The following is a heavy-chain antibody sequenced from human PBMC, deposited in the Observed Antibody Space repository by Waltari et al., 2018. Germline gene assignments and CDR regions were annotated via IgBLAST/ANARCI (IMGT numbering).Heavy chain of an antibody. CDR3: ARGLWQGYYYDSSGYPDY. CDR2: IYYSGST. J-gene: IGHJ4*02. V-gene: IGHV4-39*01. Sequence: QLQLQESGPGLVEPSETLSLTCFVSGASISSSTYYWGWFRQPPGKGLEWIGNIYYSGSTSYNPSLKGRVTISVDTPKNEFSLELSSVTAADTAVYYCARGLWQGYYYDSSGYPDYWGPGTLVSVSS. D-gene: IGHD3-22*01. CDR1: GASISSSTYY.